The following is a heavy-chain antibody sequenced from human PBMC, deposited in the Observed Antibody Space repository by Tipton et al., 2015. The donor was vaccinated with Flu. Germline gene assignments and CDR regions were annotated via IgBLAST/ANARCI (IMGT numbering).Heavy chain of an antibody. J-gene: IGHJ4*02. V-gene: IGHV4-39*01. CDR1: GDSISGSSHC. Sequence: TLSLTCTVSGDSISGSSHCWGWVRQSPEKGLEWIGSIYFSGHTYYNPSLKTRVTITADTSKNQFSLQLKSVTAADTAVYYCATPDHWGQGTLVTVSS. CDR2: IYFSGHT. CDR3: ATPDH.